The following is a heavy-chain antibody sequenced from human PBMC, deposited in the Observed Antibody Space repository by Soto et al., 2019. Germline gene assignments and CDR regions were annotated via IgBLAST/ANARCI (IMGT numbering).Heavy chain of an antibody. J-gene: IGHJ6*04. D-gene: IGHD2-15*01. CDR3: ARDDDLCDGGRCYGVPLDV. CDR2: IQSGGPT. CDR1: GFTVSSKY. V-gene: IGHV3-66*01. Sequence: EVQLVESGGGLVQPGGSLRLSCAASGFTVSSKYMSWVRQAPGKGLEWVSLIQSGGPTYYADSVKGRCTISRDTSENTVQLQMHSLRAEETAVYYCARDDDLCDGGRCYGVPLDVWGKVTTVTVSS.